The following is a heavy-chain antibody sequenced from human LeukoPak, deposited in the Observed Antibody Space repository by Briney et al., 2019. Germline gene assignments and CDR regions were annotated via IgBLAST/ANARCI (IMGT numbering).Heavy chain of an antibody. CDR2: ISVSGGRT. J-gene: IGHJ3*02. Sequence: GGTLRLSCAASGLTFRSDGMSWGGQAPGKGGEGGSGISVSGGRTEYADSGKGRFTISRDNSKKTLYLQINRLRGKETAVYYCAKDSLLPVPPDAFDIWGQGTMVTVSS. CDR1: GLTFRSDG. CDR3: AKDSLLPVPPDAFDI. D-gene: IGHD2-2*01. V-gene: IGHV3-23*01.